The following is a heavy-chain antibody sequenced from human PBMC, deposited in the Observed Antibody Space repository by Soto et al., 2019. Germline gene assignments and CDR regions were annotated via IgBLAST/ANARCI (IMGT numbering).Heavy chain of an antibody. CDR3: ARSEYGYSDYYYYGMDV. CDR1: GYTFTSYG. J-gene: IGHJ6*02. Sequence: ASVKVSCKASGYTFTSYGIGWVRQAPGQGLEWMGWISAYNGNTNYAQKLQGRVTMTTDTSTSTAYMELRSLRSDDTAVYYCARSEYGYSDYYYYGMDVWGQGTTVTVSS. V-gene: IGHV1-18*01. D-gene: IGHD4-17*01. CDR2: ISAYNGNT.